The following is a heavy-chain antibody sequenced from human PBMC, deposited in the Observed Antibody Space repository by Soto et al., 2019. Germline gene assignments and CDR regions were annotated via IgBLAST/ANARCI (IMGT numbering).Heavy chain of an antibody. CDR1: GGSISSYY. CDR2: IYYSGST. V-gene: IGHV4-59*01. Sequence: SETLSLTCTVSGGSISSYYWSWIRQPPGKGLEWIGYIYYSGSTNYNPSLKSRVTISVDTSKNQFSLKLSSVTAADTAVYYCARYCSGGSCYQGWNYFDYWGQGTLVTVS. J-gene: IGHJ4*02. D-gene: IGHD2-15*01. CDR3: ARYCSGGSCYQGWNYFDY.